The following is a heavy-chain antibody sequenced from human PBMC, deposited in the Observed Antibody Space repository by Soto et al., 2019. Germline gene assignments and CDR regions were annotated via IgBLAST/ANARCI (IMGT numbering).Heavy chain of an antibody. Sequence: GGSLRLSCAASGFTFSNAWMSWVRQAPGKGLEWVGRIKSKTDGGTTDYAAPVKGRFTISREDSKNTLYLQMNSLKTEDAAVYYCTAFSLEWLFPDYWGQGTLVTVSS. J-gene: IGHJ4*02. V-gene: IGHV3-15*01. D-gene: IGHD3-3*01. CDR1: GFTFSNAW. CDR2: IKSKTDGGTT. CDR3: TAFSLEWLFPDY.